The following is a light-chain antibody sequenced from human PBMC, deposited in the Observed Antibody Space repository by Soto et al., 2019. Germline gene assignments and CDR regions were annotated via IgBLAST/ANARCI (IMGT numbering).Light chain of an antibody. J-gene: IGKJ4*01. CDR3: QQYENYSPLT. CDR1: QGISMW. Sequence: DIQMTQSPSTLSASVGDRVTITCRASQGISMWLAWYQQKPGKAPKLLIYDAYILASGVPARFGGSGSGTEFSLTISSLQPADFGTYYCQQYENYSPLTFGGGTKVEIK. CDR2: DAY. V-gene: IGKV1-5*01.